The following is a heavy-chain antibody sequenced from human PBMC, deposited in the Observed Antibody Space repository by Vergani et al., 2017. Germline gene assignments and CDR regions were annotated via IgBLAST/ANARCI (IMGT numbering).Heavy chain of an antibody. V-gene: IGHV1-69*02. Sequence: QVQLVQSGAEVKKPGSSVKVSCKASGGTFSSYTISWVRQAPGQGLEWMGRIIPILGIANYAQKFQGRVTITADKSTSTAYMELSSLRSEDTAVYYCATVADYYYCMDVWGQGTTVTVSS. CDR1: GGTFSSYT. J-gene: IGHJ6*02. D-gene: IGHD1-14*01. CDR3: ATVADYYYCMDV. CDR2: IIPILGIA.